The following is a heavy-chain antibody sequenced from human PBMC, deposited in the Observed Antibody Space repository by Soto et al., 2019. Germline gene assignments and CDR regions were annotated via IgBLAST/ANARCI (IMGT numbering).Heavy chain of an antibody. CDR1: GGSISRGGYY. CDR3: AREMVVVVPAATYYHYGMDV. D-gene: IGHD2-2*01. Sequence: SETLSLTCTVSGGSISRGGYYWSWIRQHPGKGLEWIGYIYYSGSTYYNPSLKSRGTISVDTSKNQFSLQLSSVTAADTAVYYCAREMVVVVPAATYYHYGMDVWGQGTTVTVSS. CDR2: IYYSGST. J-gene: IGHJ6*02. V-gene: IGHV4-31*03.